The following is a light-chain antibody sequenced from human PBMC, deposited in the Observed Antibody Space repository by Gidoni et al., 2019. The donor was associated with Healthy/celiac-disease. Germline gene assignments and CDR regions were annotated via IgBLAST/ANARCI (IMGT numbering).Light chain of an antibody. J-gene: IGKJ4*01. CDR1: QSVSVF. Sequence: QSPCTLALPPVDRATFSCRASQSVSVFLAWYQQRPGQAPRLLRSYASNRATGIPARFSGCVSGSDFTLTIIDREPAVFAVYSCQQLCNLLPFGGGTKVEIK. CDR3: QQLCNLLP. CDR2: YAS. V-gene: IGKV3-11*01.